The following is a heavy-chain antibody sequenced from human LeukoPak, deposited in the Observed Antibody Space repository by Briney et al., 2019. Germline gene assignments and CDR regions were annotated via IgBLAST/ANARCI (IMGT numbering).Heavy chain of an antibody. J-gene: IGHJ4*02. V-gene: IGHV4-59*01. CDR1: GFTFSTYW. Sequence: GSLRLSCSASGFTFSTYWMSWVRQPPGKGLEWIGYIYYSGSTNYNPSHKSRVTISVDTSKNQFSLKLSSVTAADTAVYYCARDSWTAVLDYWGQGTLVTVSS. CDR3: ARDSWTAVLDY. CDR2: IYYSGST. D-gene: IGHD6-13*01.